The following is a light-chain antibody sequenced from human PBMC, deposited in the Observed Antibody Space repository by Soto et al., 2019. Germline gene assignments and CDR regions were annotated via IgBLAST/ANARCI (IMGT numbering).Light chain of an antibody. J-gene: IGLJ2*01. V-gene: IGLV3-21*02. Sequence: SYEPTQPPSLSVAPGQTARITCGGDNIRSESVHWYQQKPGQAPVLVVYDDRDRPSGVPERFSGSNSGNTATMTISGVEAGDEADYYCQVWPSSSDQCVFGGGTKVTVL. CDR2: DDR. CDR3: QVWPSSSDQCV. CDR1: NIRSES.